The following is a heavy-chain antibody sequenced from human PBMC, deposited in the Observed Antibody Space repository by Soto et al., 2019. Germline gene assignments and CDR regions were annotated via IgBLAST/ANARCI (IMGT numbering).Heavy chain of an antibody. J-gene: IGHJ3*02. CDR2: ISAYNGNT. Sequence: ASVKVSCKASGYTFTSYGISWVRQAPGQGLEWMGWISAYNGNTNYEQKLQGRVTMTTDTSTSTAYMELRSLRSDDTAVYYCARDPSYYDSSGSHDAFDIWGQGTMVTVSS. V-gene: IGHV1-18*04. CDR1: GYTFTSYG. CDR3: ARDPSYYDSSGSHDAFDI. D-gene: IGHD3-22*01.